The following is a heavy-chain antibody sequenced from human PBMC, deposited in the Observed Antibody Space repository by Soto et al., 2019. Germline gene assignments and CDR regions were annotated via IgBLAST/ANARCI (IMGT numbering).Heavy chain of an antibody. D-gene: IGHD2-15*01. Sequence: QVQLQQWGAGLLKPSETLSLTCAVYGGSFSGYYWSWIRQPPGKGLEWIGEINHSGSTNYNPSLKSRVTISVDTSKNQFSLKLSSVTAADTAVYYCARGWGIVVVVAAISWFAPWGQGTLVTVSS. CDR2: INHSGST. CDR1: GGSFSGYY. V-gene: IGHV4-34*01. CDR3: ARGWGIVVVVAAISWFAP. J-gene: IGHJ5*02.